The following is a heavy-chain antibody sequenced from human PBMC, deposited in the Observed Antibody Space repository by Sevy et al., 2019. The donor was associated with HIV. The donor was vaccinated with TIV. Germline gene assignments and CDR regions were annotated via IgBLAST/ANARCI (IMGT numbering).Heavy chain of an antibody. V-gene: IGHV1-2*02. CDR2: INPNSGGT. J-gene: IGHJ1*01. Sequence: ASVKVSCKASGYTFTGYYMHWVRQAPGQGLEWMGWINPNSGGTNYAQKFQGRVTMTRDTSISTAYMELSRLRSDDTAVYYCAREGSVVPEYFQHWGQGTLVTISS. CDR1: GYTFTGYY. D-gene: IGHD2-15*01. CDR3: AREGSVVPEYFQH.